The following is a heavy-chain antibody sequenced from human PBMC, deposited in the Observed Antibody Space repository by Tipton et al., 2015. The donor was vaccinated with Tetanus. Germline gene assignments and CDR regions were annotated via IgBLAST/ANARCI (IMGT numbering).Heavy chain of an antibody. CDR3: ARRGGDFLTGYYDS. J-gene: IGHJ4*02. CDR1: GGSISSSNYY. V-gene: IGHV4-39*01. Sequence: TLSLTCTVSGGSISSSNYYWGWIRQPPGKGLEWIGRIYYSGSTSYNPSLKSRVTISVDTSKNQFSLEMNSVTAADTAVYYCARRGGDFLTGYYDSWGQGTLVTVSS. D-gene: IGHD3-9*01. CDR2: IYYSGST.